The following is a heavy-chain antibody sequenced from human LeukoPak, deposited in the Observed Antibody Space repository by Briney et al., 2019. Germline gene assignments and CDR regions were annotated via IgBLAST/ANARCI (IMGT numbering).Heavy chain of an antibody. D-gene: IGHD5-18*01. V-gene: IGHV3-33*06. J-gene: IGHJ4*02. CDR1: GFTFSSYG. CDR3: AKPNSGYSYGYEGLDY. CDR2: IWYDGSNK. Sequence: PGRSLRLSCAASGFTFSSYGMHWVRQAPGKGLEWVAVIWYDGSNKYYADSVKGRFTTSRDNSKNTLYLQMNSLRAEDTAVYYCAKPNSGYSYGYEGLDYWGQGTLVTVSS.